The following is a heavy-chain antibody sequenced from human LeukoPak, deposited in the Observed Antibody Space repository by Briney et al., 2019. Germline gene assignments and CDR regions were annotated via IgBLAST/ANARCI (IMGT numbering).Heavy chain of an antibody. Sequence: ESLQISCKGSGYSFASYWIAWVRPMPGQGLEWMGIIYPGDSDTRYSPSFQGQVTISADKSINSAYLQWSSLKTSDTAMYYCARHLVRGYSYGSDYWGQGTLVTVSS. CDR1: GYSFASYW. CDR2: IYPGDSDT. D-gene: IGHD5-18*01. J-gene: IGHJ4*02. CDR3: ARHLVRGYSYGSDY. V-gene: IGHV5-51*01.